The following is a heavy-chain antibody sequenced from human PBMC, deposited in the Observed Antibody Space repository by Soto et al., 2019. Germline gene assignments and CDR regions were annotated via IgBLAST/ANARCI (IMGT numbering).Heavy chain of an antibody. J-gene: IGHJ5*02. D-gene: IGHD3-3*01. CDR2: INHSGST. Sequence: PSETLSLTCAVYGGSFSGYYWSWIRQPPGKGLEWIGEINHSGSTNYNPSLKSRVTISVDTSKNQFSLKLSSVTAADTAVYYCARGDDFWRAHSTWFDPWGQGTLVTVSS. V-gene: IGHV4-34*01. CDR1: GGSFSGYY. CDR3: ARGDDFWRAHSTWFDP.